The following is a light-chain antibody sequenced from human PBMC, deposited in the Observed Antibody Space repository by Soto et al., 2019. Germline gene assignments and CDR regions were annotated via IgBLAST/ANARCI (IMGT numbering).Light chain of an antibody. V-gene: IGKV1-5*03. CDR1: QSISSW. J-gene: IGKJ2*01. CDR3: QQYNSYSKT. Sequence: DIQMTQSPSTLSASVGDRVTITCRASQSISSWLAWYQQKPGKAPKLLIYKASSLESGVPSRFSGSGSGTEFTLTISSLQPDDFETYYCQQYNSYSKTCGQGTKLEI. CDR2: KAS.